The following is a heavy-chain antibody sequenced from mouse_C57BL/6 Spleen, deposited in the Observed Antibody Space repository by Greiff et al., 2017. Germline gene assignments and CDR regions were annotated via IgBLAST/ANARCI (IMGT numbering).Heavy chain of an antibody. CDR2: IYPGDGDT. Sequence: QVQLKESGAELVKPGASVKISCKASGYAFSSYWMNWVKQRPGKGLEWLGQIYPGDGDTNYTGKFKGKATLPEDKSSSTAYMQLSSLTSEDSAVYFCARLTTVVAPFDYWGQGTTLTVSS. V-gene: IGHV1-80*01. D-gene: IGHD1-1*01. J-gene: IGHJ2*01. CDR3: ARLTTVVAPFDY. CDR1: GYAFSSYW.